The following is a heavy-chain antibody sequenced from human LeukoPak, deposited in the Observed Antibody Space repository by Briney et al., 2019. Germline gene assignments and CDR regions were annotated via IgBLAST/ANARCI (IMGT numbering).Heavy chain of an antibody. CDR1: GFTFNTHA. CDR3: AREGVGYCSSTSCKYFDY. D-gene: IGHD2-2*01. J-gene: IGHJ4*02. Sequence: PGGSLRLSCAASGFTFNTHAMSWVRQAPGKGLEWVSAISAGGGGSTYYADSVKGRFTISRDNSKNTLYLQMNSLRAEDTAVYYCAREGVGYCSSTSCKYFDYWGQGTLVTVSS. CDR2: ISAGGGGST. V-gene: IGHV3-23*01.